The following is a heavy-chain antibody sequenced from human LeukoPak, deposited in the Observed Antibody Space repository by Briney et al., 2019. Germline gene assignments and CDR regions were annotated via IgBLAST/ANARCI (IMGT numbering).Heavy chain of an antibody. D-gene: IGHD3-22*01. CDR3: ARNTSGFKLGDAFDI. J-gene: IGHJ3*02. CDR2: ISGSAYST. Sequence: GGSLRLFCAASGFTFSSYAMTWVRQAPGKGLEWISAISGSAYSTFYADSVKGRFTISRDNSKNTLYLQMNSLRAEDTAIYYCARNTSGFKLGDAFDIWGQGTMVTVSS. V-gene: IGHV3-23*01. CDR1: GFTFSSYA.